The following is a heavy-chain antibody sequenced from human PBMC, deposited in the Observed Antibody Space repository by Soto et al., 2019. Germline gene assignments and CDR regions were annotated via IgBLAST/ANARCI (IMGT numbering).Heavy chain of an antibody. CDR1: GYTFTSYG. Sequence: GASVKVSCKASGYTFTSYGISWVRQAPGQGLEWMGWISAYNGNTNYAQKLQGRVTMTTDTSTSTACMELRSLRSDDTAVYYCARDAGSSGYYYGYYYYYGMDVWGQGTTVTVSS. J-gene: IGHJ6*02. CDR3: ARDAGSSGYYYGYYYYYGMDV. V-gene: IGHV1-18*01. D-gene: IGHD3-22*01. CDR2: ISAYNGNT.